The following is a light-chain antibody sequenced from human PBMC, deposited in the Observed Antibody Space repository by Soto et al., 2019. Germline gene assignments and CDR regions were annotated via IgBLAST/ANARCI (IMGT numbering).Light chain of an antibody. V-gene: IGLV1-44*01. CDR1: TSNIETNI. CDR2: ADS. J-gene: IGLJ3*02. Sequence: QSVLTQPPSASGTPGQRVTISCSGRTSNIETNIVNWYQEVPGMAPRLLIYADSQRPSGVPDRFSGSKSGTSASLAIRGLQSEDEADYYCAAWDDRLKGLVFGGGTKLPVL. CDR3: AAWDDRLKGLV.